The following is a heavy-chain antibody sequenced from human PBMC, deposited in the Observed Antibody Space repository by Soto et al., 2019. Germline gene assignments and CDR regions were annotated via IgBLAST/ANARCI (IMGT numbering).Heavy chain of an antibody. J-gene: IGHJ6*02. CDR1: GGAISSYY. V-gene: IGHV4-59*01. CDR3: TRDLEIGHMDYGQSKV. CDR2: VYFSGST. D-gene: IGHD4-17*01. Sequence: PAETLSLTCTISGGAISSYYWSWIRQTPGKVLEWIGYVYFSGSTNYNPSLKSRVLISIDTSQNQFSLKLNSVTAADTAVYYCTRDLEIGHMDYGQSKVWGQGKTVTVSS.